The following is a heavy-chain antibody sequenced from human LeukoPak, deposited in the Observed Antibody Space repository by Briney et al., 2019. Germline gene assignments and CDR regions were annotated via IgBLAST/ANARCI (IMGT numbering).Heavy chain of an antibody. Sequence: ASVKVSCKASGYTFTSYGITWVRQAPGQGLEWMGWIIAYNGNTKYAQKFQGRVTMTTDTSTSTAYMELRRLTSDDTAVYYCAREGYYDTSGYSQIKYYYSAMDVWGQGTTVTVSS. V-gene: IGHV1-18*01. CDR2: IIAYNGNT. D-gene: IGHD3-22*01. CDR1: GYTFTSYG. J-gene: IGHJ6*02. CDR3: AREGYYDTSGYSQIKYYYSAMDV.